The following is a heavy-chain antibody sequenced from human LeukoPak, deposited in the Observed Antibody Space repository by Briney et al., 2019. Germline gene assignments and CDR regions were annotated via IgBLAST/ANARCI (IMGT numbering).Heavy chain of an antibody. Sequence: GGSLRLSCAASGFTFSSYTMSWVRQAPGKGLEWVSAISGSGGSTYYADSVKGRFTISRDNSKNTLYLQMNSLRAEDTAVYYCAKDPRPTIFGVAGLDYWGQGTLVTVSS. D-gene: IGHD3-3*01. CDR2: ISGSGGST. V-gene: IGHV3-23*01. CDR1: GFTFSSYT. J-gene: IGHJ4*02. CDR3: AKDPRPTIFGVAGLDY.